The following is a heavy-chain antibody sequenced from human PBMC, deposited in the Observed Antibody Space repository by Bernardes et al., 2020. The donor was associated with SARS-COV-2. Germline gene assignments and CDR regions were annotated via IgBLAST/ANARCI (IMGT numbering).Heavy chain of an antibody. V-gene: IGHV1-2*02. CDR3: ARGPISSIDY. CDR2: INPSSGVT. J-gene: IGHJ4*02. CDR1: GYTFTHYY. Sequence: SVKVSCKASGYTFTHYYIDWVRQAPGQGFEWMGWINPSSGVTNYAQKFQGGVTMTRDTSISTAYMELSSLRADDTAVFYCARGPISSIDYWGQGSLVTVSS. D-gene: IGHD3-10*01.